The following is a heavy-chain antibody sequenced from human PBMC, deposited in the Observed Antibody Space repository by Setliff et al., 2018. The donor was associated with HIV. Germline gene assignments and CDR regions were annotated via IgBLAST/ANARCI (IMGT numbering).Heavy chain of an antibody. CDR3: ARSPYSSGWGPSSVAYMDV. Sequence: ASVKVPCKASGYTFAGYCMHWVRQAPGQGLEWVGWINYNSGSTEYAQRFQGRVTMTRDTSISTGYMELSRLRSDDTAVYYCARSPYSSGWGPSSVAYMDVWGKGTTVTVSS. CDR2: INYNSGST. J-gene: IGHJ6*03. D-gene: IGHD6-19*01. CDR1: GYTFAGYC. V-gene: IGHV1-2*02.